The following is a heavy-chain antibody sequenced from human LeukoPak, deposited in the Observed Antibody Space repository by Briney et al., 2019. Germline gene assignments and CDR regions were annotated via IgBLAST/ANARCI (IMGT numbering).Heavy chain of an antibody. CDR3: AKQEASLYSSGWYRGYYYYYMDV. J-gene: IGHJ6*03. Sequence: PGGSLRLSCAASGFTFSSYWMSWVRQAPGKGLEWVANIKQDGSEKYYVDSVKGRFTISRDNAKNSLYLQMNSLRAEDTAVYYRAKQEASLYSSGWYRGYYYYYMDVWGKGTTVTVSS. V-gene: IGHV3-7*01. D-gene: IGHD6-19*01. CDR1: GFTFSSYW. CDR2: IKQDGSEK.